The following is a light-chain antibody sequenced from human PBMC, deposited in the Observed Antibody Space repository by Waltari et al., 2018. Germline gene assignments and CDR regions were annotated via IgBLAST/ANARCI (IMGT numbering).Light chain of an antibody. V-gene: IGKV1-33*01. CDR3: QQSYTSPPT. J-gene: IGKJ1*01. Sequence: DIQMTQSPSSLSASVGDRVTITCQASQDIYNYLNWYQQKPGKAPRLLIYDASNLETGVPSRFSGSGSGTDFTFTISSLQPEDFATYYCQQSYTSPPTFGQGTNVEIK. CDR1: QDIYNY. CDR2: DAS.